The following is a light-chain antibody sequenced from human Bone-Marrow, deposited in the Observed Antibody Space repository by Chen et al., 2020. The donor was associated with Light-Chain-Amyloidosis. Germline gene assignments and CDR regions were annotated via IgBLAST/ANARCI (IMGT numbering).Light chain of an antibody. CDR1: SSDVGGYNY. Sequence: QSALTQPRSVSGSPGQSVTISCTGTSSDVGGYNYVSWYQQHPGKAPKLMIYDVSKRPSGVPDRFSGSKSGNTASLTISGLQAEDEADYYCCSYAGSSTFSYVFGTGTKVTVL. J-gene: IGLJ1*01. CDR2: DVS. CDR3: CSYAGSSTFSYV. V-gene: IGLV2-11*01.